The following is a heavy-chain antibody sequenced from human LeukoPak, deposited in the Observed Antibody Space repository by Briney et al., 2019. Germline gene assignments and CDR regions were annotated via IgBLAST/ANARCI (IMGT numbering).Heavy chain of an antibody. CDR1: GDSVSSNSAA. CDR2: TYYRSKWYN. CDR3: ARGRPAVTVGGHNWFDP. J-gene: IGHJ5*02. Sequence: SQTLSLTCAISGDSVSSNSAAWDWIRQSPSRGLEWLGRTYYRSKWYNDYAVSVKSRITINPDTSKNKFSLQLNSVTPEDTAVYYCARGRPAVTVGGHNWFDPWGQGTLVTVSS. D-gene: IGHD3-16*01. V-gene: IGHV6-1*01.